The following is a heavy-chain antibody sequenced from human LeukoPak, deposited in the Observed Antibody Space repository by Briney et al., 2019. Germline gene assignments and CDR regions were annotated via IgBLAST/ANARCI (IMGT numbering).Heavy chain of an antibody. V-gene: IGHV3-9*01. Sequence: GGSLRLSCAASGFTFDDYAMHWVRQAPGKGLEWVSGISWNSGSIGYADSVKGRFTISRDNSKNTLYLQMNSLRAEDTAVYYCAKVLLSYWGQGTLVTVSS. CDR2: ISWNSGSI. CDR1: GFTFDDYA. D-gene: IGHD3-10*01. J-gene: IGHJ4*02. CDR3: AKVLLSY.